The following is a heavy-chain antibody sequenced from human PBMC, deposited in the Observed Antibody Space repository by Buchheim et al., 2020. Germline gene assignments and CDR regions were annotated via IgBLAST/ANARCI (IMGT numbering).Heavy chain of an antibody. CDR1: GGSISSYY. V-gene: IGHV4-59*01. J-gene: IGHJ4*02. CDR2: IYYSGST. Sequence: QVQLQESGPGLVKPSETLSLTCTVSGGSISSYYWSWIRQPPGKGLEWIGYIYYSGSTNYNPSLKSRVTISVDTSKNQFSLKLSSVTAADTAVYYCARSYDYGGNSWVVDYWGQGTL. CDR3: ARSYDYGGNSWVVDY. D-gene: IGHD4-23*01.